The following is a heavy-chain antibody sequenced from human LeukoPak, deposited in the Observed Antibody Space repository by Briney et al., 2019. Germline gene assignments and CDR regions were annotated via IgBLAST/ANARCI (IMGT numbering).Heavy chain of an antibody. Sequence: GGSLRLSCAASGFTFSGSGMHWVRRAPGKGLEWLAFIRYDASYTYYAASVKCRFTISRDNSENTLYLQMNSLTREDTALYYCVKGRIYMDVWGKGTTVAISS. CDR2: IRYDASYT. CDR1: GFTFSGSG. V-gene: IGHV3-30*02. J-gene: IGHJ6*03. CDR3: VKGRIYMDV.